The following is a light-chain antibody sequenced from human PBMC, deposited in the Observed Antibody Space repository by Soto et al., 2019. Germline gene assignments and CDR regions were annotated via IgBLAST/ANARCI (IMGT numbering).Light chain of an antibody. CDR2: DVS. CDR1: SSDVGAYDY. V-gene: IGLV2-14*03. J-gene: IGLJ1*01. CDR3: CSYTTITTPSYV. Sequence: QSALTQPASVSGSPAQSITISCTGTSSDVGAYDYVSWYQQHPGKAPKLMIYDVSNRPSGLSDRFSGSKSGNTASLTISGLQAEDEADYYCCSYTTITTPSYVFGTGTKLTVL.